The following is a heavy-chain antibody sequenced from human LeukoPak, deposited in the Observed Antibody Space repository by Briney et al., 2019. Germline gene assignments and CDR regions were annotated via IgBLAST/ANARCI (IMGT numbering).Heavy chain of an antibody. Sequence: GGSLRLSCAASGFTFRSYSMNWVRQAPGKGLERVSYITAASDVIYYADSVKGRFTISRDNAKNSVYLQMNRLRAEDTAIYYCARTIYGASKGELDSWGQGTLVTVSS. CDR1: GFTFRSYS. CDR2: ITAASDVI. D-gene: IGHD4-17*01. CDR3: ARTIYGASKGELDS. V-gene: IGHV3-48*04. J-gene: IGHJ5*01.